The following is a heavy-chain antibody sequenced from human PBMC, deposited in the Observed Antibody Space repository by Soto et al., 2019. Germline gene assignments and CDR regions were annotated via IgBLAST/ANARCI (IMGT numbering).Heavy chain of an antibody. Sequence: PSETLSLTCAVYGGSFSGYYWSWIRQPPGKGLEWIGEINHSGSTNYNPSLKSRVTISVDTSKNQFSLKLSSVTAADTAVYYCATSPHTAMVTDFDYWGQGTPVTVSS. J-gene: IGHJ4*02. CDR2: INHSGST. V-gene: IGHV4-34*01. CDR3: ATSPHTAMVTDFDY. CDR1: GGSFSGYY. D-gene: IGHD5-18*01.